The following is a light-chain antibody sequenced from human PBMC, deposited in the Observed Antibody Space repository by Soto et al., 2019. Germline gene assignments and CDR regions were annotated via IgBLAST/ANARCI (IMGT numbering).Light chain of an antibody. J-gene: IGKJ4*01. CDR3: QQRSNWPGT. V-gene: IGKV3-11*01. CDR2: DAS. CDR1: QSVSSY. Sequence: EIVLTQSPATLSLSPGERATLSCRASQSVSSYLAWYQQKPGQDPRLLIYDASNRATGIPARFSGSGSGTDFTLTISSLEPEDFAVYYCQQRSNWPGTFGGGTKVEIK.